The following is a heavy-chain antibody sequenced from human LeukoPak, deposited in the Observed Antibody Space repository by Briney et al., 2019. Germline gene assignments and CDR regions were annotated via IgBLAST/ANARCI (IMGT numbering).Heavy chain of an antibody. CDR1: GGSISSNDHS. V-gene: IGHV4-30-4*01. CDR3: ARGRILWSGYGGPFYFDY. CDR2: IYFSGTT. Sequence: PSETLSLTCTVSGGSISSNDHSWSWIRRPPGKGLEWIGYIYFSGTTYYNPSLKSRGTISVDTSKNPSSLKLPSVPAADTALFFCARGRILWSGYGGPFYFDYWGQGPLVTVPS. J-gene: IGHJ4*02. D-gene: IGHD3-3*01.